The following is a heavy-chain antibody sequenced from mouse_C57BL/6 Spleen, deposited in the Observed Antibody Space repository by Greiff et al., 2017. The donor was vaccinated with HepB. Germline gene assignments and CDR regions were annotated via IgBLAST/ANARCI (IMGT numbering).Heavy chain of an antibody. CDR1: GYTFTSYW. Sequence: QVQLKQPGTELVKPGASVKLSCKAPGYTFTSYWMHWVKQRPGQGLEWIGKINPSNGGTNYNEKFKNKATLTVDKSSSTAYLQLSRLTSEDSAVYYCARDGYDGWGYGMAYWGQGTSVTVSS. D-gene: IGHD2-2*01. J-gene: IGHJ4*01. CDR3: ARDGYDGWGYGMAY. CDR2: INPSNGGT. V-gene: IGHV1-53*01.